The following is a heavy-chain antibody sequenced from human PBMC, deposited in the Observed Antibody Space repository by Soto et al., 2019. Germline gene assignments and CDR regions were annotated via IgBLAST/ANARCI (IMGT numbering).Heavy chain of an antibody. D-gene: IGHD6-13*01. Sequence: EVQLVESGGGLVQPGGSLRLSCAASGFTFSSYWMSWVRQAPGKGLEWVANIKQDGSEKYYVDSVKGRFTISRDNAKNSLYLQMNSLRAEDTAVYYCARDLVAAGFPYYFDYWGQGTLVTVSS. V-gene: IGHV3-7*03. J-gene: IGHJ4*02. CDR3: ARDLVAAGFPYYFDY. CDR2: IKQDGSEK. CDR1: GFTFSSYW.